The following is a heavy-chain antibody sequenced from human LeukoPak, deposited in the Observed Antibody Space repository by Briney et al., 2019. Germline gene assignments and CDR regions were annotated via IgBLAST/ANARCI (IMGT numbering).Heavy chain of an antibody. Sequence: SVKVSCKASGGTFSSYAISWVRQAPGQGLEWMGGIIPIFGTANYAQKFQGRVTITTDESTSTAYMELSSLRSEDTAVYYCARVRGGRDAFDIWGQGTMVTVSS. D-gene: IGHD4-23*01. CDR2: IIPIFGTA. V-gene: IGHV1-69*05. J-gene: IGHJ3*02. CDR3: ARVRGGRDAFDI. CDR1: GGTFSSYA.